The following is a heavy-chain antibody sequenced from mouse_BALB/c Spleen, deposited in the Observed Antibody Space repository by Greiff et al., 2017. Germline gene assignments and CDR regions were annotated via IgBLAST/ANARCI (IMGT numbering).Heavy chain of an antibody. D-gene: IGHD1-1*01. J-gene: IGHJ4*01. CDR2: ISNGGGST. V-gene: IGHV5-12-2*01. CDR1: GFTFSSFG. CDR3: ARHTYYYGSSYDAMDY. Sequence: EVHLVESGGGLVQPGGSRKLSCAASGFTFSSFGMHWVRQAPEKGLEWVAYISNGGGSTYYPDTVKGRFTISRDNAKNTLYLQMSSLKSEDTAMYYCARHTYYYGSSYDAMDYWGQGTSVTVSS.